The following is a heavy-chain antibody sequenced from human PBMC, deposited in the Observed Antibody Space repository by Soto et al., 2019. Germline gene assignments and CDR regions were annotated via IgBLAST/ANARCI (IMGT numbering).Heavy chain of an antibody. J-gene: IGHJ6*02. D-gene: IGHD6-6*01. CDR3: PREEYSSSYGELCYGMDV. V-gene: IGHV1-3*01. CDR2: INAGNGNT. Sequence: QVQLVQSGAEVKKPGASVKVSCKASGYTFTSYAMHWVRQAPGQRLEWMGWINAGNGNTKYSQKFQGRVTITRDTSASTAYMELSSLRSEDTAVYYCPREEYSSSYGELCYGMDVWGQGSTVTVSS. CDR1: GYTFTSYA.